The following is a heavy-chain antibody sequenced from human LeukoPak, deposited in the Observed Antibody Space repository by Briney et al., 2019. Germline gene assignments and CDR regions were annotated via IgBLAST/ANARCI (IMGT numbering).Heavy chain of an antibody. Sequence: SETLSLTCTVSGGSIISSNYYWAWIRQPPGKGLEWIGSLYYSGSTYQNPSLKSRVTVSLDTSTIQFSLRLSSVTAADTAVYYCARGYCSGNSCYRDYYYYYMDVWGKGTSVTVSS. J-gene: IGHJ6*03. CDR3: ARGYCSGNSCYRDYYYYYMDV. CDR1: GGSIISSNYY. V-gene: IGHV4-39*07. CDR2: LYYSGST. D-gene: IGHD2-2*01.